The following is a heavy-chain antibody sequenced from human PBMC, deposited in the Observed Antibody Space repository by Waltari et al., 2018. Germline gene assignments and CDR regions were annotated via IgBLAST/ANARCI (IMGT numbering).Heavy chain of an antibody. Sequence: EVQLLESGGGLVQPGGSLRLSCAASGFTFSSYAMSWVRQAPGKGLEWVSAISGSGGSTYYADSVKGRFTSSRDNSKNTLYLQMNSLRAEDTAVYYCAKAIGYYDYVWGSYRYGFDYWGQGTLVTVSS. J-gene: IGHJ4*02. D-gene: IGHD3-16*02. V-gene: IGHV3-23*01. CDR1: GFTFSSYA. CDR2: ISGSGGST. CDR3: AKAIGYYDYVWGSYRYGFDY.